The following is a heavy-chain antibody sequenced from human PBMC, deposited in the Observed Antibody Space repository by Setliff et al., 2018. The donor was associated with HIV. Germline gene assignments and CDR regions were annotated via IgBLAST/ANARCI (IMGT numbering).Heavy chain of an antibody. Sequence: KPSETLSLTCTVSGGSISSGVFYWSWIRQHPGRGLEWIGYIYYSGSTYYNPSLKSRVAVSVDTSKNQFSLSLSSVTAADTAVYYCARSSAERSAVRGLAIAFDIWGPGTKVTVSS. J-gene: IGHJ3*02. CDR1: GGSISSGVFY. CDR3: ARSSAERSAVRGLAIAFDI. D-gene: IGHD3-10*01. CDR2: IYYSGST. V-gene: IGHV4-31*03.